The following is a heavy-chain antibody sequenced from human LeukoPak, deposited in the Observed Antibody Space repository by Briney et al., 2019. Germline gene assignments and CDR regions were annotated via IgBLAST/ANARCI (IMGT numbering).Heavy chain of an antibody. Sequence: NPSQALSLTCTVSGGSISRGSYYWSWTRQPAGKGLEWIGHLYTSGSTYYNPSLNSRITISVDTSKNQFSLRLSSVTAADTAVYYCARDGGYRRGYFDYWGQGTLVTVSP. CDR1: GGSISRGSYY. J-gene: IGHJ4*02. CDR2: LYTSGST. D-gene: IGHD6-25*01. V-gene: IGHV4-61*09. CDR3: ARDGGYRRGYFDY.